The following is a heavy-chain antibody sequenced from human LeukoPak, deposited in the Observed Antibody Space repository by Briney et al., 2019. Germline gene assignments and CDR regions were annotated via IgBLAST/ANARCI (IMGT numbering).Heavy chain of an antibody. J-gene: IGHJ4*02. V-gene: IGHV1-8*02. CDR2: MNPNSGNT. CDR1: GYTFTSYD. Sequence: ASVKVSCKASGYTFTSYDINWVRQATGQGLEWMGWMNPNSGNTGYAQKFQGRVTMTTDTSTNTAYMELRSLRSDDTAVYYCARSATHRLTWTDRSQWLPLDYWGQGTLVTVSS. CDR3: ARSATHRLTWTDRSQWLPLDY. D-gene: IGHD5-18*01.